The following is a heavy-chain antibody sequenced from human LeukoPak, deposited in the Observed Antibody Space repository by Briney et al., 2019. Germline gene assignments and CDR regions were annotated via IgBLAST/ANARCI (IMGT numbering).Heavy chain of an antibody. V-gene: IGHV3-30-3*02. CDR1: GFTFSSYG. CDR3: AKDLPAAYFDY. J-gene: IGHJ4*02. Sequence: GGSLRLSCAASGFTFSSYGMHWVRQAPGKGLDWVAVISYDRNKTYYADSVKGRFTISRDNSKNTVYLQMNSLRAEDTAVYHCAKDLPAAYFDYWGQGTLVTVSS. D-gene: IGHD2-2*01. CDR2: ISYDRNKT.